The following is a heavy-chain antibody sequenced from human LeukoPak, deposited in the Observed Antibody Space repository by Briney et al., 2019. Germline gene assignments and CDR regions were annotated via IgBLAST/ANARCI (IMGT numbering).Heavy chain of an antibody. Sequence: GGSLRLSCAASGFTFSNAWMNWVRQAPGKGLEWVGRIKSKTDGGTTDYAAPVKGRFTISRDDSKNTLYLQMNSLRAEDTAVYYCAKVHQPLWLYNWFDPWGQGTLVTVSS. J-gene: IGHJ5*02. CDR2: IKSKTDGGTT. D-gene: IGHD3-10*01. V-gene: IGHV3-15*07. CDR1: GFTFSNAW. CDR3: AKVHQPLWLYNWFDP.